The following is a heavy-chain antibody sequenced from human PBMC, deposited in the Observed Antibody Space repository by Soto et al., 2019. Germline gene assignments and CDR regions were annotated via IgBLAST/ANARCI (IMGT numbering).Heavy chain of an antibody. D-gene: IGHD3-10*01. CDR3: ASWDRITMVRGAVSSDDY. Sequence: GGSLRLSCAASGFTFSSYGMHWVRQAPGKGLEWVAVISYDGSNKYYADSVKGRFTISRDNSKNTLYLQMNSLRAEDTAVYYCASWDRITMVRGAVSSDDYWGQGTLVTVSS. J-gene: IGHJ4*02. CDR1: GFTFSSYG. V-gene: IGHV3-30*03. CDR2: ISYDGSNK.